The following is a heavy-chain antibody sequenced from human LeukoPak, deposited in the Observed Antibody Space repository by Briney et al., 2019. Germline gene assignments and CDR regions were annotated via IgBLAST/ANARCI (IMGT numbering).Heavy chain of an antibody. CDR2: MNPNSGNT. D-gene: IGHD1-26*01. CDR3: ARSTMGARRRYDY. Sequence: APGKSSSKASKAPLTTFDVTWVRKATGLGLKWMGWMNPNSGNTGYAQKFQGRVTMTMNSSISTAYMELTSLTSEDTAVYYCARSTMGARRRYDYWGQGTLVTVSS. J-gene: IGHJ4*02. V-gene: IGHV1-8*01. CDR1: KAPLTTFD.